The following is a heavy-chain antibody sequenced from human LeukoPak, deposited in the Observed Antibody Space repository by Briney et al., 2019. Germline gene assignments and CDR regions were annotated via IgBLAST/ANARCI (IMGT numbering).Heavy chain of an antibody. CDR3: ARRGAPITLFHDAFDL. J-gene: IGHJ3*01. V-gene: IGHV5-51*01. Sequence: GESLKISCKGSGYHFANSWNGWVRQMSGRGLELVGLISPDDSDIRYSPSFQGQVIISADKAISTVYLQWSSLKASDTATYYCARRGAPITLFHDAFDLWGPGTMVTVSS. CDR1: GYHFANSW. D-gene: IGHD3-10*02. CDR2: ISPDDSDI.